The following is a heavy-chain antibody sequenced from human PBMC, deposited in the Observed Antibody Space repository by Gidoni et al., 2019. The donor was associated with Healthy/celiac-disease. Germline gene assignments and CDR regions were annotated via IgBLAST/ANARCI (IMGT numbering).Heavy chain of an antibody. J-gene: IGHJ4*02. CDR2: ISYDGRKN. CDR3: ARDRAIFGVVMLDY. V-gene: IGHV3-30*04. D-gene: IGHD3-3*01. CDR1: GFTFSSNA. Sequence: QVQLVESGGGVVQPGRSLRLSCAASGFTFSSNAMNWVRQAPGKGLEWVADISYDGRKNYYADSVKGRFTISRDNSKNTLYLQMNSLRAEDTAVYYCARDRAIFGVVMLDYWGQGTLVTVSS.